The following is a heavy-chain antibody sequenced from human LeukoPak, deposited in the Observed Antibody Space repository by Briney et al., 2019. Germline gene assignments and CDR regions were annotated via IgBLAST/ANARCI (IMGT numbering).Heavy chain of an antibody. D-gene: IGHD3-22*01. CDR1: GFTSSSYA. J-gene: IGHJ4*02. CDR3: AKDLSPTYYYDSSGFPYYFDY. CDR2: ISGSGGST. Sequence: PGGSLRLSCAASGFTSSSYAMSWVRQAPGKGLEWVSAISGSGGSTYYADSVKGRFTISRDNSKNTLYLQMNSLRAEDTAVYYCAKDLSPTYYYDSSGFPYYFDYWGQGTLVTVSS. V-gene: IGHV3-23*01.